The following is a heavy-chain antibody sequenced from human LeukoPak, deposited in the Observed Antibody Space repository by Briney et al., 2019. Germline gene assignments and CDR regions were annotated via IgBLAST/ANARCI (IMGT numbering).Heavy chain of an antibody. CDR2: IWYDGSNK. D-gene: IGHD5-18*01. J-gene: IGHJ4*02. CDR1: GFTFSSYG. CDR3: ARDGDTAIVFDY. V-gene: IGHV3-33*01. Sequence: GRSLRLSCAASGFTFSSYGMHWVRQAPGKGLEWVAVIWYDGSNKYYADSVKGRFTISRDNSKNTLYLQMNSLRAEDTAVYYCARDGDTAIVFDYWGQGTLVTVS.